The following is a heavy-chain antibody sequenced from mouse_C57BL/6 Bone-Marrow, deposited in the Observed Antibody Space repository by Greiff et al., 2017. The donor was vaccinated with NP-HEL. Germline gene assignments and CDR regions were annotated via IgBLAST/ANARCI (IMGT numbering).Heavy chain of an antibody. V-gene: IGHV1-81*01. Sequence: QVQLQQSGAELARPGASVKLSCKASGYTFTSYGISWVKQRTGQGLEWIGEIYPRSGNTYYNEKFKGKATLTADKSSSTAYMELRSLTSEDSAVYFCARGDYDGHYYAMDYWGQGTSVTVSS. J-gene: IGHJ4*01. CDR2: IYPRSGNT. CDR3: ARGDYDGHYYAMDY. CDR1: GYTFTSYG. D-gene: IGHD2-4*01.